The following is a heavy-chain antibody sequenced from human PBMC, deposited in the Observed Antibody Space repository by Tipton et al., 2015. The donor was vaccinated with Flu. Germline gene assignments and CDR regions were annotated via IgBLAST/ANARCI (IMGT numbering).Heavy chain of an antibody. J-gene: IGHJ4*02. CDR1: GGSLSSFY. D-gene: IGHD3-10*01. V-gene: IGHV4-4*07. Sequence: TLSLTCTVSGGSLSSFYWTWIRQSAGKGLEWIGRVYSSGTTNFNPPLKSRLTMSLDASKNQFSLTLNSVTAADTAVYYCARGSGSGTFVIVDFWDQGTLVNVSA. CDR2: VYSSGTT. CDR3: ARGSGSGTFVIVDF.